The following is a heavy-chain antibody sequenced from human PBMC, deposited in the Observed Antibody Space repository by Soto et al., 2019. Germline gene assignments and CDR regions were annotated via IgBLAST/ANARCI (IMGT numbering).Heavy chain of an antibody. V-gene: IGHV3-66*03. CDR2: IYNCGST. Sequence: GGSLRLSCAASGFTVSSNYMSWVRQAPGKGLEWVSVIYNCGSTSYADSVKGRFTISRDNSKNTLYLQMNSLRAEDTAVYYCASYSSGWYSRVYWGQGTMVTVS. CDR1: GFTVSSNY. D-gene: IGHD6-19*01. J-gene: IGHJ4*02. CDR3: ASYSSGWYSRVY.